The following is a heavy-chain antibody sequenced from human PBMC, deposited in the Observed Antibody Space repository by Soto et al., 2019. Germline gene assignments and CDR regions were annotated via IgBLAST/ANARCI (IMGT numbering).Heavy chain of an antibody. CDR3: VKKKGVSASDFLYFFYS. V-gene: IGHV3-23*04. CDR2: IDDSGSKT. J-gene: IGHJ4*02. Sequence: EVQLVESGGGLRQPGESLGLSCAASGFDFRTYAMNWVRQVPGKGLEWVASIDDSGSKTYYADSVKGRVTIYRDNSMNTVSLQMNNRRAEDTAVYYCVKKKGVSASDFLYFFYSWGQGTLVTVSP. CDR1: GFDFRTYA. D-gene: IGHD1-26*01.